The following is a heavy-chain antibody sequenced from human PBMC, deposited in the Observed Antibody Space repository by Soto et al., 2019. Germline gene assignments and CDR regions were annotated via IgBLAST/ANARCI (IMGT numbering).Heavy chain of an antibody. D-gene: IGHD5-12*01. CDR3: ARGNHRWLQLWYFDL. V-gene: IGHV1-69*12. J-gene: IGHJ2*01. Sequence: QVQLVQSGAEVKKPGSSVTVSCKASGGTFSSYTISWVRQAPGQGLEWMGGIIPIFGTANYAQKFQGRVTITAEESTSTAYMALSSLRSEDTAVYYCARGNHRWLQLWYFDLWGRGTLVTVSS. CDR2: IIPIFGTA. CDR1: GGTFSSYT.